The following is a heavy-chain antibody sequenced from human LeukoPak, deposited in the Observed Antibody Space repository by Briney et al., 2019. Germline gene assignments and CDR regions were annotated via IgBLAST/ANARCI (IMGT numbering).Heavy chain of an antibody. J-gene: IGHJ2*01. Sequence: GGSLRLSCAASGFTFSGYEMNWVRQAPGKGLEWVSYISRSGRTIYDADSVKGRFTISRDNAKNSLYLQMNSLRAEDTAVYYCARVYSGSWYFDLWGRGTLVTVSS. V-gene: IGHV3-48*03. CDR3: ARVYSGSWYFDL. CDR2: ISRSGRTI. D-gene: IGHD5-12*01. CDR1: GFTFSGYE.